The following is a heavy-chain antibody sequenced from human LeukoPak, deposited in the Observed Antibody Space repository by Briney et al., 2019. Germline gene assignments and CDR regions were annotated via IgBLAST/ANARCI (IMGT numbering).Heavy chain of an antibody. CDR2: ILYSGST. J-gene: IGHJ3*02. CDR3: ARGRGRGWSSEVGAFDI. V-gene: IGHV4-59*01. Sequence: PSETLSLTCTVSGGSISSYFWTWIRQSPGKGREWSGCILYSGSTNYNPSLKTQVTISIDTSKKRFSLNLSSVTAADTAVYYCARGRGRGWSSEVGAFDIWGQGRMVTVSS. CDR1: GGSISSYF. D-gene: IGHD6-19*01.